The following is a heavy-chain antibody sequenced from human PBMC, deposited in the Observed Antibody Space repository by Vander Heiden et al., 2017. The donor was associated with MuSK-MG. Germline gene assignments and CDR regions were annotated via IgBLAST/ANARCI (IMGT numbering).Heavy chain of an antibody. CDR1: GYSISSGYY. V-gene: IGHV4-38-2*02. Sequence: QVQLQESGPGLVKPSEPLSLPCTVSGYSISSGYYWGWIRQPPGKGLEWIGSIYHSGSTYYNPSRKSRVTISVDTSKNQFSLKLSSVTAADTAVYYCARTTKGGSQFGHFDYWGQGTLVTVSS. CDR3: ARTTKGGSQFGHFDY. J-gene: IGHJ4*02. CDR2: IYHSGST. D-gene: IGHD2-15*01.